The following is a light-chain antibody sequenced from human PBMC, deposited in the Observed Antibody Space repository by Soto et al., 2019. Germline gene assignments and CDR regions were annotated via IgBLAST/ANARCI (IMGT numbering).Light chain of an antibody. CDR3: QQYYTNPLT. Sequence: DIVMPQSPDSLAVSLGERAPINCKSSQSVLYSSDNKNSLAWYQQKTGQTPKMLIYWASARESGVPDRFSGSGSGTDCTLTISSLRAEDVAVYYCQQYYTNPLTFGQGTRLEI. CDR2: WAS. CDR1: QSVLYSSDNKNS. V-gene: IGKV4-1*01. J-gene: IGKJ5*01.